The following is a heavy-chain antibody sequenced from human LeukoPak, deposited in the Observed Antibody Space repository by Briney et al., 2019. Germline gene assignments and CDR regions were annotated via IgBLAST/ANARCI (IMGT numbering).Heavy chain of an antibody. Sequence: SETLSLTCSVSGYSISSSSYYWGWIRQPPGKGLEWIGSLYYSGSTYYNPSLKSRVTISVDTSKNQFSLKLSSVTAADTAVYYCARDATSWSGYYYPIYYFDYWGQGTLVTVSS. V-gene: IGHV4-39*07. CDR3: ARDATSWSGYYYPIYYFDY. J-gene: IGHJ4*02. D-gene: IGHD3-22*01. CDR2: LYYSGST. CDR1: GYSISSSSYY.